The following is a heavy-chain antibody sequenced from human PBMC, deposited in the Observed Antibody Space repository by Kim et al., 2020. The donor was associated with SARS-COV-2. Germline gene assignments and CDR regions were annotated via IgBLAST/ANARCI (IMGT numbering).Heavy chain of an antibody. J-gene: IGHJ4*02. CDR3: AKDGGFGELFYYFDY. V-gene: IGHV3-30*18. D-gene: IGHD3-10*01. CDR2: ISYDGSNK. CDR1: GFTFSSYG. Sequence: GGSLRLSCAASGFTFSSYGMHWVRQAPGKGLEWVAVISYDGSNKYYADSVKGRFTISRDNSKNTLYLQMNSLRAEDTAVYYCAKDGGFGELFYYFDYWGQGTLVTVSS.